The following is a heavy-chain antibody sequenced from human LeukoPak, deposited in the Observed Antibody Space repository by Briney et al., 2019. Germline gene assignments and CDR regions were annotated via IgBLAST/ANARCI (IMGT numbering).Heavy chain of an antibody. D-gene: IGHD3-3*01. CDR2: ISWNSGSI. V-gene: IGHV3-9*01. CDR1: GFTFGDYA. Sequence: PGRSLRLSCAASGFTFGDYAMHWVRQAPGKGLEWVSGISWNSGSIGYADSVKGRFTISRDNAKNSLYLQVNSLRAEDTALYYCAKADVGYYDFWSGDFDYWGQGTLVTVSS. J-gene: IGHJ4*02. CDR3: AKADVGYYDFWSGDFDY.